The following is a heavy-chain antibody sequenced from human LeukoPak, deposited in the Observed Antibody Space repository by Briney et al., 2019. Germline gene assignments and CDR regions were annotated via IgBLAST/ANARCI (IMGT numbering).Heavy chain of an antibody. Sequence: SETLSLTCTVSGYSISSGYYWSWIRQPAGKGLEWIGRIYTSGSTNYNPSLKSRVTMSVDTSKNQFSLKLSSVTAADTAVYYCARDIITMVRGGPFDIWGQGTMVTVSS. CDR3: ARDIITMVRGGPFDI. V-gene: IGHV4-4*07. CDR1: GYSISSGYY. CDR2: IYTSGST. J-gene: IGHJ3*02. D-gene: IGHD3-10*01.